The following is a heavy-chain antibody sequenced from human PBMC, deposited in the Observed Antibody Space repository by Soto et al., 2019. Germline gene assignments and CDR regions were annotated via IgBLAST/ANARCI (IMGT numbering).Heavy chain of an antibody. D-gene: IGHD5-12*01. CDR1: GGSISSSSYY. CDR2: IYYSGST. CDR3: AAGGGLPRYY. J-gene: IGHJ4*02. Sequence: SETLSLTCTVSGGSISSSSYYWGWIRQPPGKGLEWIGSIYYSGSTYYNPSLKSRVTISVDRSKNQFSLKLSSVTAADTAVYYCAAGGGLPRYYWGQGTLVTAPQ. V-gene: IGHV4-39*07.